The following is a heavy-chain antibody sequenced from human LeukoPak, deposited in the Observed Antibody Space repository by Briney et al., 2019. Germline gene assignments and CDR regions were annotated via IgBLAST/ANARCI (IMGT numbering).Heavy chain of an antibody. D-gene: IGHD3-10*01. CDR1: GFTFNTFW. CDR3: ARDRLHGSYDS. CDR2: IKEDGRET. J-gene: IGHJ5*01. Sequence: GGSLRLSCAAPGFTFNTFWVSWVRQAPGKGLEWVANIKEDGRETNYVESVRGRFTISRDNAKNSLFLRMNSLRAEDTAMYFCARDRLHGSYDSWGQGTLVTVSS. V-gene: IGHV3-7*01.